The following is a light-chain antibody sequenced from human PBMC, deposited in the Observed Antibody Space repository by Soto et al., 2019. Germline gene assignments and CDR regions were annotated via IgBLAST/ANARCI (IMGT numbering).Light chain of an antibody. CDR3: QQRSTPLT. V-gene: IGKV3-11*01. CDR1: QSVSSY. CDR2: DAS. J-gene: IGKJ4*01. Sequence: EIVLTQSPATLSLSPGARATLSCRASQSVSSYLAWYQQKPGQAPRLLIYDASSRATGIPARFSGSGSGTDFTLTISSLEPEDFAVYYCQQRSTPLTFGGGTKVEIK.